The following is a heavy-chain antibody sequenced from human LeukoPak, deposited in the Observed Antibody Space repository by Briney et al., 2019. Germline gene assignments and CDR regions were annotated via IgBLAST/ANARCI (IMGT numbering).Heavy chain of an antibody. CDR3: ATKDYDFWSGYLSYYYYYMDV. CDR2: IYHSGST. V-gene: IGHV4-38-2*02. J-gene: IGHJ6*03. CDR1: GYSISSGYC. D-gene: IGHD3-3*01. Sequence: SETLSLTCTVSGYSISSGYCWGWIRQPPGKGLEWIGSIYHSGSTYYNPSLKSRVTISVDTSKNQFSLKLSSVTAADTAVYYCATKDYDFWSGYLSYYYYYMDVWGKGTTVTVSS.